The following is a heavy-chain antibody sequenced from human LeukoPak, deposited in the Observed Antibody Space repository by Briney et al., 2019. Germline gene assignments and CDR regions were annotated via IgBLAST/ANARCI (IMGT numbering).Heavy chain of an antibody. CDR3: ARDAGWQSYMDV. Sequence: SETLSLTCTVSGASISSYYWSWMRQPPGKGLEWIGYIYYDGITKSNPSLTSQVTISVDTSKNQFSLKLSSVTAADTAVYYCARDAGWQSYMDVWGKGTTVTVSS. D-gene: IGHD2-15*01. CDR1: GASISSYY. CDR2: IYYDGIT. V-gene: IGHV4-59*01. J-gene: IGHJ6*03.